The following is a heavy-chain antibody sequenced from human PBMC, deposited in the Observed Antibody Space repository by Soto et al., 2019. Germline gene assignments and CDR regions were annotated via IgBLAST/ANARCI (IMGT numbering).Heavy chain of an antibody. Sequence: ASVKVSCKASGYTFTTYSMHWVRQTPGHGLEWMGVINPSGGRTSYAQKFQVRVTMTRDTSTSTVHMELSNLRSEDTAVYFCARDGGYDVLTGHYILLYYIDNWGLGTLVTVSS. CDR2: INPSGGRT. D-gene: IGHD3-9*01. V-gene: IGHV1-46*01. CDR3: ARDGGYDVLTGHYILLYYIDN. CDR1: GYTFTTYS. J-gene: IGHJ4*02.